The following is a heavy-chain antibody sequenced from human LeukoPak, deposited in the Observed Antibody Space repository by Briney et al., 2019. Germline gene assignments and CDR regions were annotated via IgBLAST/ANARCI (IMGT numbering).Heavy chain of an antibody. Sequence: ASVKVSCKASGYTFTSYGISWVRQAPGQGLEWMGWISAYNGNTNYAQKLQGRVTMTTDTSTSTAYMELRSLRSDGTAVYYCARRWKLREGGAFDIWGQGTMVTVSS. CDR2: ISAYNGNT. CDR1: GYTFTSYG. J-gene: IGHJ3*02. V-gene: IGHV1-18*01. D-gene: IGHD1-26*01. CDR3: ARRWKLREGGAFDI.